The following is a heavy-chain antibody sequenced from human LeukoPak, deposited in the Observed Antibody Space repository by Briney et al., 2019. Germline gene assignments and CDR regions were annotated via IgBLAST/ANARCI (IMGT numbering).Heavy chain of an antibody. CDR2: VSYDGSNK. CDR1: GFTFSSYG. V-gene: IGHV3-30*03. D-gene: IGHD2-2*01. J-gene: IGHJ6*03. Sequence: GGSLRLSCAASGFTFSSYGMHWVRQAPGKGLEWVAVVSYDGSNKYYADSVKGRFTISRDNSKNTLYLHMNSLRAEDTAVYYCARRRSSTSFLYYYYYMDGWGKGTTVTVSS. CDR3: ARRRSSTSFLYYYYYMDG.